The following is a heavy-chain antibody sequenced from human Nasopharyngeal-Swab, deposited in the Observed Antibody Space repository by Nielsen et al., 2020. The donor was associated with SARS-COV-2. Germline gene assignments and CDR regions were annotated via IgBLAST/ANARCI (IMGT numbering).Heavy chain of an antibody. CDR2: IIPIFGTA. CDR1: GGTFSRDA. Sequence: SVKADCKASGGTFSRDAMSWGRQAPGQGREGMGGIIPIFGTANYAQKFQGRVTISADESTSTAYMELSSLRSEDTAVYYCARRPYSSSSGDYYYGMDVWGQGTTVTVSS. CDR3: ARRPYSSSSGDYYYGMDV. J-gene: IGHJ6*02. V-gene: IGHV1-69*13. D-gene: IGHD6-6*01.